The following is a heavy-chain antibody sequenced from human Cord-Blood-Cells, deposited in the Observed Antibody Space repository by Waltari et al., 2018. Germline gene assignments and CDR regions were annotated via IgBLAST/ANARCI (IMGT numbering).Heavy chain of an antibody. CDR2: FEPEDGKT. V-gene: IGHV1-24*01. D-gene: IGHD2-15*01. CDR1: GYTLTELS. J-gene: IGHJ4*02. CDR3: AAEYCSGGSCEYYFDY. Sequence: QVQLVQSGAEVKKPGASVKVSCKVSGYTLTELSMHWVRQAPGKGLEWMGGFEPEDGKTIYAQKFQGRVTMTEDTSTDTAYMELSSLRSEDTAVYYCAAEYCSGGSCEYYFDYWGQGTLVTVSS.